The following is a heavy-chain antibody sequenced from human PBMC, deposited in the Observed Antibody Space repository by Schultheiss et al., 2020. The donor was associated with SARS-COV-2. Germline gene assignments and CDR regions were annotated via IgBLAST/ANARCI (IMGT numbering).Heavy chain of an antibody. CDR2: ISWNSGSI. D-gene: IGHD4-17*01. CDR1: GFTFSSYG. CDR3: ASTDYGDYIDAFDI. Sequence: GGSLRLSCAASGFTFSSYGMHWVRQAPGKGLEWVSGISWNSGSIGYADSVKGRFTISRDNAKNTLYLQMNSLRAEDTAVYYCASTDYGDYIDAFDIWGQGTMVTVSS. J-gene: IGHJ3*02. V-gene: IGHV3-9*01.